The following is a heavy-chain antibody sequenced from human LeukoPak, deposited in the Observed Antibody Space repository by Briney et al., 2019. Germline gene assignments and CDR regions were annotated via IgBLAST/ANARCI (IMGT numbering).Heavy chain of an antibody. CDR1: GGTFSSYA. CDR3: ASGVVVAATYYYGMDV. V-gene: IGHV1-69*01. CDR2: IIPIFGTA. J-gene: IGHJ6*02. Sequence: GASVKVSCKASGGTFSSYAISWVRQAPGQGLEWMGGIIPIFGTANYAQKFQGRVTITADESTSTAYMELSSLRSEDTAVYYCASGVVVAATYYYGMDVWGQETTVTVSS. D-gene: IGHD2-15*01.